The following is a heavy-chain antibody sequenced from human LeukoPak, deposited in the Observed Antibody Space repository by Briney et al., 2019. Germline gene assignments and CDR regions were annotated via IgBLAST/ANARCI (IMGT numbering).Heavy chain of an antibody. CDR2: ISDTGGST. Sequence: PGGSLRLSCAASGFTFSSFAMSWVRQAPGKGLEWVSTISDTGGSTYYADSVRGRFTISRDNSKNTLYLQMNSRRAEDTAVYYCAIGMHYDSSGYPTPFDHWGQGTLVTVSS. CDR3: AIGMHYDSSGYPTPFDH. CDR1: GFTFSSFA. D-gene: IGHD3-22*01. V-gene: IGHV3-23*01. J-gene: IGHJ4*02.